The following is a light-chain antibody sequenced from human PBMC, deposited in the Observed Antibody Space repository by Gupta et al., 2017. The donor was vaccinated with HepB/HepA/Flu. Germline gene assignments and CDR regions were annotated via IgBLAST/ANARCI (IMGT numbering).Light chain of an antibody. CDR1: QSLLQSNGYNY. V-gene: IGKV2-28*01. CDR2: LGS. Sequence: IVMTQSPFAMPVSPGEPASISCRSSQSLLQSNGYNYLDWYLQKPGQAPQLLIYLGSNRASLVSDRFSGSGGGTDFTLKISRGEADDVGVYYCMQSLHSHPRTTFGQGTKLEIK. J-gene: IGKJ2*01. CDR3: MQSLHSHPRTT.